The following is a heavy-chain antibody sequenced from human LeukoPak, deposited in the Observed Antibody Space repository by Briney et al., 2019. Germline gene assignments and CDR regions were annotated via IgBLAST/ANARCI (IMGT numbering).Heavy chain of an antibody. CDR1: GYTFTGYF. CDR2: INPDSGGT. D-gene: IGHD1-26*01. CDR3: AMGFVDRSPDY. V-gene: IGHV1-2*02. Sequence: ASVKVSCKASGYTFTGYFLHWVRQAPGQGLEWMGWINPDSGGTNYAQEFQGRVTLTRDTSISTAYMELNRLRSDDAAVYFCAMGFVDRSPDYWGQGTLVTVSS. J-gene: IGHJ4*02.